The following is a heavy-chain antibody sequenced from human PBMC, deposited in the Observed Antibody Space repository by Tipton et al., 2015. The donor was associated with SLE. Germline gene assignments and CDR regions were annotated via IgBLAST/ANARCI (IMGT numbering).Heavy chain of an antibody. D-gene: IGHD3-10*01. Sequence: LRLSCIVSGGSISTSNDYWGWIRQPPGKGLEWIGSIYSSGGTYYNPSLKSRVTISVDTSKNQFSLKLTSVTAADTAVYYCARHEDYYGSKRYFDLWGRGTLVTVSS. CDR2: IYSSGGT. CDR1: GGSISTSNDY. V-gene: IGHV4-39*01. J-gene: IGHJ2*01. CDR3: ARHEDYYGSKRYFDL.